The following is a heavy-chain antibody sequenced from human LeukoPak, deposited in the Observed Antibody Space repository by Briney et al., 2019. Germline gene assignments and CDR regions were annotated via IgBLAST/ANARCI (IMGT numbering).Heavy chain of an antibody. V-gene: IGHV3-53*01. CDR2: IYSGGST. J-gene: IGHJ6*03. D-gene: IGHD6-19*01. Sequence: GGSLRLSCAASGFTVSSNYMSWVRQAPGKGLEWVSVIYSGGSTYYADSVKGRFTISRDNSKNTLYLQMNSLRAEDTAVYYCAREIAGIAVAGTIYYYYYMDVWGKGTTVTVSS. CDR3: AREIAGIAVAGTIYYYYYMDV. CDR1: GFTVSSNY.